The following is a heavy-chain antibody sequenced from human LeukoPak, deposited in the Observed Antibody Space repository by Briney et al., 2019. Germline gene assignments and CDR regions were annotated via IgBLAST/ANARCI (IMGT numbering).Heavy chain of an antibody. J-gene: IGHJ1*01. CDR2: FIPMVGIA. CDR1: GGTFSRNA. D-gene: IGHD2-2*01. CDR3: ARALRQVVVVPAATLYFQH. V-gene: IGHV1-69*04. Sequence: SVKVSCKASGGTFSRNAISWVRQAPGQGLEWMGRFIPMVGIATYAQKFQGRVTITADTSTSTANLELSSLRSEDKAVYYCARALRQVVVVPAATLYFQHWGQGTLVTVSS.